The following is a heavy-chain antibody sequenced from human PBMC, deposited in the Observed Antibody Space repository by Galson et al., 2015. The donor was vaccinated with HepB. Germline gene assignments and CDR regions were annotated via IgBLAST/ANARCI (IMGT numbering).Heavy chain of an antibody. D-gene: IGHD6-19*01. V-gene: IGHV3-15*01. CDR2: IKSKTDGGTT. CDR3: TTGIQGGWYPRFYQDY. CDR1: GFTFSNAW. J-gene: IGHJ4*02. Sequence: SLRLSCAASGFTFSNAWMSWVRQAPGKGLEWVGRIKSKTDGGTTDYAAPVKGRFTISRDDSKNTLYLQMNSLKTEDTAVYYCTTGIQGGWYPRFYQDYWGQGTLVTVSS.